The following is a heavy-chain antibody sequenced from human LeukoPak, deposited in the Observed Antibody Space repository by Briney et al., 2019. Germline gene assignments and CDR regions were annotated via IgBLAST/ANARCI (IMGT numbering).Heavy chain of an antibody. CDR1: GYTFTGYY. D-gene: IGHD2-15*01. Sequence: ASVKVSCKASGYTFTGYYMHWVRQAPGQGLEWMGWINPNSGGTNYAQKFQGRVTMTRDTSISTAYMELTNLRSDDTAVYYCARGYCSGGTCYLVENWFDPWGQGTLVTVSS. J-gene: IGHJ5*02. V-gene: IGHV1-2*02. CDR2: INPNSGGT. CDR3: ARGYCSGGTCYLVENWFDP.